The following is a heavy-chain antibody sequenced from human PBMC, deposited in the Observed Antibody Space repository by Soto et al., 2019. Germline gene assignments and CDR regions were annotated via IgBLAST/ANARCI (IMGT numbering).Heavy chain of an antibody. Sequence: SETLSLTCTVSGGSISSYYWSWIRQPPGKGLEWIGYIYYSGSTNYNPSLKSRVTISVDTSKNQFSLKLSSVTAADTAVYYCARAESSGYYLPPYFGYWGQGTLVTVSS. CDR1: GGSISSYY. J-gene: IGHJ4*02. CDR3: ARAESSGYYLPPYFGY. V-gene: IGHV4-59*01. CDR2: IYYSGST. D-gene: IGHD3-22*01.